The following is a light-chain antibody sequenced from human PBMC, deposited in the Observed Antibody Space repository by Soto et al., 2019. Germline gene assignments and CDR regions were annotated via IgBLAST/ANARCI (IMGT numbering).Light chain of an antibody. CDR2: RNN. J-gene: IGLJ2*01. CDR1: SSNIGSNY. V-gene: IGLV1-47*01. Sequence: QSVLTQPPSASGTPGQGVTISCSGSSSNIGSNYVYWYQQLPGTAPKLLIYRNNQRPSGVPDRFSGSKSGTSASLAISGLRSEDEADYYCAAWDDSLSGPVVFGGGTQLTVL. CDR3: AAWDDSLSGPVV.